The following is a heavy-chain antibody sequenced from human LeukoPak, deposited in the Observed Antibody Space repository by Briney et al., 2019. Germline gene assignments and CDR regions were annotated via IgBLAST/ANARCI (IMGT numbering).Heavy chain of an antibody. CDR3: ARSDRRCSIFDY. D-gene: IGHD3-16*02. Sequence: SETLSLTCTVSGGSISSSSYYWGWIRQPPGKGLEWIGSIYYSGSTYYNPSLKSRVTISVDTSKNHFSLKLSSVTAADTAVYYCARSDRRCSIFDYWGQGTLVTVSS. V-gene: IGHV4-39*07. CDR1: GGSISSSSYY. J-gene: IGHJ4*02. CDR2: IYYSGST.